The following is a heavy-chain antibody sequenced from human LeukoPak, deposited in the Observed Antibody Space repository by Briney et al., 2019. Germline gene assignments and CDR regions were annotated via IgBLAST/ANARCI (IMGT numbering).Heavy chain of an antibody. Sequence: GGSLRLSCAASGFTFSSYAMSWVRQAPGKGLEWVANIKQDGSEKYYVDSVKGRFTISRDNAKNSLYLQMNSLRAEDTAVYYCARVYPITFGGVIVRSYYFDYWGQGTLVTVSS. D-gene: IGHD3-16*02. J-gene: IGHJ4*02. CDR3: ARVYPITFGGVIVRSYYFDY. V-gene: IGHV3-7*01. CDR2: IKQDGSEK. CDR1: GFTFSSYA.